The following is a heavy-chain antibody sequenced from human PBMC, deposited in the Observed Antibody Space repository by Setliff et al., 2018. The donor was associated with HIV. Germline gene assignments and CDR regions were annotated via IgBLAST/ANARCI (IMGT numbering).Heavy chain of an antibody. CDR2: IFHSGSP. CDR3: ARVGLPYNSGRLDQ. J-gene: IGHJ4*02. CDR1: GGSIISSRW. Sequence: PSETLSLTCTVSGGSIISSRWGGXVRQPPGKGLEWIGEIFHSGSPNYNPSLKSRLTISVDKSKNQFSLKLTSVTAADTAVYYCARVGLPYNSGRLDQWGQGSLVTVSS. D-gene: IGHD5-18*01. V-gene: IGHV4-4*02.